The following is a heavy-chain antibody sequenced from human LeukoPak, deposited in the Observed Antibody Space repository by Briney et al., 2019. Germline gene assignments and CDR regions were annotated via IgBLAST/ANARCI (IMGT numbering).Heavy chain of an antibody. D-gene: IGHD2-15*01. J-gene: IGHJ5*02. V-gene: IGHV4-34*01. CDR1: GGSFSGYY. CDR3: ARDYCSGGSCYPLNWFDP. Sequence: SETLSLTCAVYGGSFSGYYRSWIRQPPGKGLEWIGEINHSGSTNYNPSLKSRVTISADTSKNQFSLKLSSVTAADTAVYYCARDYCSGGSCYPLNWFDPWGQGTLVTVSS. CDR2: INHSGST.